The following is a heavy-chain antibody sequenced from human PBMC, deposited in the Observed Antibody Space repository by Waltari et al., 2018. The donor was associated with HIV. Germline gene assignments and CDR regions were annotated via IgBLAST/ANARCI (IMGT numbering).Heavy chain of an antibody. CDR3: VRDDPGYVPIDY. CDR1: GFEFRHFN. J-gene: IGHJ4*02. CDR2: LRRATYEE. D-gene: IGHD2-15*01. V-gene: IGHV3-21*04. Sequence: ESGGTLVQPGGSLRLSCSAFGFEFRHFNLKWVRQRPGRGLEWVASLRRATYEESYLESVRGRFTISRDNAARQSHLQLDALRHEDTATYYCVRDDPGYVPIDYWGQGTQVIVSS.